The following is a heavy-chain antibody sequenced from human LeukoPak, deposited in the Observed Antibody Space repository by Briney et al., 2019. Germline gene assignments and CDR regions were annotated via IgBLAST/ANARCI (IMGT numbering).Heavy chain of an antibody. D-gene: IGHD2-2*01. J-gene: IGHJ4*02. V-gene: IGHV1-69*02. CDR3: ASGDQDIVVVPAV. CDR2: IIPILGIA. CDR1: VGTFSSYT. Sequence: SVKVSRKTSVGTFSSYTISWVGQAPGHGLEWMGRIIPILGIANYAQKFQGRVTITADKATSTAYMELSSLRSEDTAVYYCASGDQDIVVVPAVWGQGTLVTVSS.